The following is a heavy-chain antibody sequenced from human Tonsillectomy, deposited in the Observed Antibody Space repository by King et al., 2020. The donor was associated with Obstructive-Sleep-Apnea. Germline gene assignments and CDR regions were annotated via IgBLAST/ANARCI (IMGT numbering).Heavy chain of an antibody. J-gene: IGHJ4*02. CDR1: WFSLSNARMG. D-gene: IGHD3-22*01. CDR3: ARIDSGYYYFDY. Sequence: HVTLKESGPVLVKPTETLTLTCTVSWFSLSNARMGVSWICQPPGKALEWRAHIFSYDEKLYSTSLKNRLTIPKDTSKSQVVLTMTNMDPVDTATYYCARIDSGYYYFDYWGQGTLVTVSS. CDR2: IFSYDEK. V-gene: IGHV2-26*01.